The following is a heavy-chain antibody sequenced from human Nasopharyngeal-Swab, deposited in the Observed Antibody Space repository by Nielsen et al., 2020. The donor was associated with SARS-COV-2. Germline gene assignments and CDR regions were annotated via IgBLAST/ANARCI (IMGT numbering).Heavy chain of an antibody. CDR3: AKANQLFWFGEFRNDAFDI. CDR2: ISYEGSKK. J-gene: IGHJ3*02. CDR1: GFSFNNYG. D-gene: IGHD3-10*01. Sequence: GESLKISCAASGFSFNNYGMHWVRQAPGKGLEWAAVISYEGSKKYHADFVKGRFTISRDYSKNTLYLQMNSLRPEDTAVYYCAKANQLFWFGEFRNDAFDIWGHGTVVTVSS. V-gene: IGHV3-30*18.